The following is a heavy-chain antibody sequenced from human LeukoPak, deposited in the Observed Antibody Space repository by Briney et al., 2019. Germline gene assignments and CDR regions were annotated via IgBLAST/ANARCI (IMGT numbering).Heavy chain of an antibody. J-gene: IGHJ4*02. Sequence: ASVKVSCKASGYTFTSYGISWVRQAPGQGLEWMGWISAYNGNTNYAQKLQGRVTMTTDTSTSTAYMELRSLRSDDTAVYYCARDAPSYDFWSGYYTRVDGGLLFDYWGQGTLVTVSS. CDR2: ISAYNGNT. D-gene: IGHD3-3*01. CDR1: GYTFTSYG. CDR3: ARDAPSYDFWSGYYTRVDGGLLFDY. V-gene: IGHV1-18*01.